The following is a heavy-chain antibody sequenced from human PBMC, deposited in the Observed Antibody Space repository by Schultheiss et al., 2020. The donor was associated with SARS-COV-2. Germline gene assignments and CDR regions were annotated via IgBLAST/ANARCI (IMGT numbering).Heavy chain of an antibody. CDR2: LYHSGST. V-gene: IGHV4-61*05. J-gene: IGHJ4*02. D-gene: IGHD1-7*01. Sequence: SETLSLTCTVSGGSISSSSYYWGWIRQPPGKGLEWIGYLYHSGSTNYNPSLKSRVTISVDTSKNQFSLKLSSVTAADTAVYYCASGGELELLDVWGQGTLVTVSS. CDR3: ASGGELELLDV. CDR1: GGSISSSSYY.